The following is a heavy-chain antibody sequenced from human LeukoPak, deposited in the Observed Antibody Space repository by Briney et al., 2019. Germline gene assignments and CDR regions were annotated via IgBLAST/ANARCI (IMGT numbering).Heavy chain of an antibody. D-gene: IGHD6-19*01. J-gene: IGHJ4*02. CDR1: GGSISSYY. V-gene: IGHV4-59*01. Sequence: ASETLSLTCTVPGGSISSYYWSWIRQPPGKGLEWIGYIYYSGSTNYNPSLKSRVTISVDTSKNQFSLKLSSVTAADTAVYYCARGGYSSGWYVFDYWGQGTLVTVSS. CDR3: ARGGYSSGWYVFDY. CDR2: IYYSGST.